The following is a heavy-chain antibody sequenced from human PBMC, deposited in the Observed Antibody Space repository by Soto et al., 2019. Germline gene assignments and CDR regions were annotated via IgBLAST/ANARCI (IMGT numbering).Heavy chain of an antibody. V-gene: IGHV4-31*03. Sequence: SETLSLTCTVSGGSISSGGYYWSWIRQHPGKGLEWIGYIYYSGSTYYNPSLKSRVTISVDTSKNQFSLKLSSVTAADTAVYYCARDQGDYVWGSYRREYGGLRAFDIWGQGTMVTVSS. CDR2: IYYSGST. D-gene: IGHD3-16*02. J-gene: IGHJ3*02. CDR3: ARDQGDYVWGSYRREYGGLRAFDI. CDR1: GGSISSGGYY.